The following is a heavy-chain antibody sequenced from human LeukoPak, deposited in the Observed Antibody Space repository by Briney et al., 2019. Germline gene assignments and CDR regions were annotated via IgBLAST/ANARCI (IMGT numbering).Heavy chain of an antibody. V-gene: IGHV3-23*01. CDR1: RFTFSSYG. CDR2: ISGSGGST. CDR3: AKSSYYDASGYYREYYFDY. J-gene: IGHJ4*02. Sequence: GGSLRLSCAASRFTFSSYGMSWVRQAPGKGLEWVSPISGSGGSTYYADSVKGRFTISRDNSKNTLYLQMNSLRDEDTAVYYCAKSSYYDASGYYREYYFDYWGQGTLVTVSS. D-gene: IGHD3-22*01.